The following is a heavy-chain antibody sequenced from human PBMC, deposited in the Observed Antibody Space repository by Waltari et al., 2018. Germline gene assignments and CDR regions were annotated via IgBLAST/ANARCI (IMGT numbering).Heavy chain of an antibody. Sequence: EVQLVESGGGLVQPGRSLRLSCAASGFTFDDYAMHWVRQAPGKGLEWVSGISWNSGSIGDADAVKGRFTISRDNAKNSLYLQMNSLRAEDTALYYCAKDGLPFGGVIAPDAFDIWGQGTMVTVSS. CDR3: AKDGLPFGGVIAPDAFDI. D-gene: IGHD3-16*02. J-gene: IGHJ3*02. CDR2: ISWNSGSI. CDR1: GFTFDDYA. V-gene: IGHV3-9*01.